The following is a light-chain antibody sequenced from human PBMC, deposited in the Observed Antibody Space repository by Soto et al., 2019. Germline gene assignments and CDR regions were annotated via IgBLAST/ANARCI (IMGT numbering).Light chain of an antibody. CDR1: QGVTTN. CDR3: QQYNNWPPWT. J-gene: IGKJ1*01. V-gene: IGKV3-15*01. Sequence: EIVMTQSPGTLSVSPGERATLSFSSGQGVTTNFALYQQKPGQAPRLLIYGASTRATGIPARFSGSGSGTEFTLTISSLQSEDFAVYYCQQYNNWPPWTFGQGTKVDIK. CDR2: GAS.